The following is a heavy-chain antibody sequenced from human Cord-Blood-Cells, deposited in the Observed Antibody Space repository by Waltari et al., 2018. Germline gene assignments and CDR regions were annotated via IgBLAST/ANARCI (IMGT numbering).Heavy chain of an antibody. D-gene: IGHD6-6*01. Sequence: QVQLQQSGPGLVKPSQTLSLTCAISGDSVSSNSAAWNWIRQSPPSALEWLGRTYYRSKWYNDYAVSVKSRITINPDTSKNQFSLQLNSVTPEDTAVYYCARDPKYSSSSYYYGMDVWGQGTTVTVSS. CDR1: GDSVSSNSAA. V-gene: IGHV6-1*01. J-gene: IGHJ6*02. CDR2: TYYRSKWYN. CDR3: ARDPKYSSSSYYYGMDV.